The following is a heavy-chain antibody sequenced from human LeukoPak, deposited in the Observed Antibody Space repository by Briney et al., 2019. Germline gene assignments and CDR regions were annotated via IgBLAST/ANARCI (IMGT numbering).Heavy chain of an antibody. V-gene: IGHV1-2*06. CDR3: ARGSGYSYGYHDAFDI. CDR2: INPNSGGT. J-gene: IGHJ3*02. D-gene: IGHD5-18*01. Sequence: GASVRVSCKASGYTFTGYYMHWVRQAPGQGLEWMGRINPNSGGTNYAQKFQGRVTMTRDTSISTAYMELSRLRSDDTAVYYCARGSGYSYGYHDAFDIWGQGTMVTVSS. CDR1: GYTFTGYY.